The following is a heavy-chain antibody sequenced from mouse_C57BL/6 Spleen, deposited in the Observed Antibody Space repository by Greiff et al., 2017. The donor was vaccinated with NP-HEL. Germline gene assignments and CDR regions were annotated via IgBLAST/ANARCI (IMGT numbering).Heavy chain of an antibody. V-gene: IGHV1-47*01. CDR1: GYTFTTYP. CDR2: FHPYNDDT. Sequence: QVQLQQSGAELVKPVASVKMSCKASGYTFTTYPIEWMKQNHGKSLEWIGNFHPYNDDTKYNEKFKGKATLTVEKSSSTVYLELSRVTSDDSAVYYCARRGYDGAWFAYWGQGTLVTVSA. D-gene: IGHD2-2*01. CDR3: ARRGYDGAWFAY. J-gene: IGHJ3*01.